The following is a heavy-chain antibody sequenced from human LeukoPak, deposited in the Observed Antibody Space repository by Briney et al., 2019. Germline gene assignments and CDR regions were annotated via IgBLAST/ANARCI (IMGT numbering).Heavy chain of an antibody. V-gene: IGHV1-46*01. J-gene: IGHJ6*02. CDR3: ARVRGLMVYAGPEYYYYYGMDV. CDR1: GNTFTSYY. CDR2: INPSGGST. D-gene: IGHD2-8*01. Sequence: ASVKVSCKASGNTFTSYYMHWVRQAPGQGLEWMGIINPSGGSTSYAQKFQGRVIMTRDTSTSTVYMELSSLRSEDTAVYYCARVRGLMVYAGPEYYYYYGMDVWGQGTTVTVSS.